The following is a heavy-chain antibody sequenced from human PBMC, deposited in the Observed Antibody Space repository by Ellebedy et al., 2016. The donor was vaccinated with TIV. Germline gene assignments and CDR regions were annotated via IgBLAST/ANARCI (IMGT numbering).Heavy chain of an antibody. CDR2: INPSVGGT. Sequence: AASVKVSCKASGYTFTNYYIHWVRQAPGHGLEWMGIINPSVGGTTYAQKFQGRVTMTRDTSTSTVYLELSSLTSEDTAVYYCAMGVTMMNNWFDPWGQGTLVTVSS. CDR3: AMGVTMMNNWFDP. J-gene: IGHJ5*02. D-gene: IGHD3-22*01. V-gene: IGHV1-46*01. CDR1: GYTFTNYY.